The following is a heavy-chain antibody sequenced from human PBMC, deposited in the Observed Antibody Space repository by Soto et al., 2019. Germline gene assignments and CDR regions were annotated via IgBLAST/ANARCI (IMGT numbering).Heavy chain of an antibody. Sequence: HPGGSLRLSCAASGFTVSSNYMSWVRQAPGKGLEWVSVIYSGGSTYYADSVKGRFTISRDNSKNTLYLQMNSLRAEDTAVYYCAGSVGGVVPAAIYYYYGMDVWGQGTTVTVSS. J-gene: IGHJ6*02. V-gene: IGHV3-66*01. CDR2: IYSGGST. CDR3: AGSVGGVVPAAIYYYYGMDV. CDR1: GFTVSSNY. D-gene: IGHD2-2*01.